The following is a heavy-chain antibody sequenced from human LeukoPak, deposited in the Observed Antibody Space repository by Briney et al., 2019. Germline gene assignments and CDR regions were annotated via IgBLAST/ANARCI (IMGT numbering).Heavy chain of an antibody. J-gene: IGHJ5*02. V-gene: IGHV4-39*01. D-gene: IGHD2-2*02. Sequence: PSETLSLTYTVSGGSISSSSYYWGWIRHPPGKGLEWIGSIYYSGSTYYNPSLKSRVTISVDTSKNQFSLKLSSVTAADTAVYYCARQSPPYGYCSSTSCYTSNWFDPWGQGTLVTVSS. CDR1: GGSISSSSYY. CDR2: IYYSGST. CDR3: ARQSPPYGYCSSTSCYTSNWFDP.